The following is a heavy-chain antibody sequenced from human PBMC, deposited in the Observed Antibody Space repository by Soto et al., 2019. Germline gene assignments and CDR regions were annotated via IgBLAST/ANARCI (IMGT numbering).Heavy chain of an antibody. CDR3: ASSGYSSSWRIDAFDI. CDR2: ISYDGSNK. CDR1: GFTFSSYA. D-gene: IGHD6-13*01. Sequence: GGSLRLSCAASGFTFSSYAMHWVRQAPGKGLEWVAVISYDGSNKYYADSVKGRFTISRDNSKNTLYLQMNRLRAEDSVVYYCASSGYSSSWRIDAFDIWGQGTMVTVSS. J-gene: IGHJ3*02. V-gene: IGHV3-30-3*01.